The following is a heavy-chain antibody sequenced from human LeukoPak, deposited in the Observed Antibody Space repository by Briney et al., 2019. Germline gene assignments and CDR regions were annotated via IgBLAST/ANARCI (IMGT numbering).Heavy chain of an antibody. CDR3: ASRIAASITHYYYYYMDV. Sequence: GGSLRLSCAASGFTFSNYAMSWVRKAPGKGLEWVSAISGSGGSTYHADSVKGRFTISRDNSKNTLYLQMNSLRAEDTAVYYCASRIAASITHYYYYYMDVWGKGTTVTVSS. V-gene: IGHV3-23*01. J-gene: IGHJ6*03. CDR2: ISGSGGST. D-gene: IGHD6-13*01. CDR1: GFTFSNYA.